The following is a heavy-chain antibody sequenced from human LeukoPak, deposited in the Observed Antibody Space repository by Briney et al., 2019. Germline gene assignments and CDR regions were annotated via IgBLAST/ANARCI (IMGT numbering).Heavy chain of an antibody. V-gene: IGHV1-46*01. CDR2: INPSGGST. Sequence: GASVKVSCKXSGYTFTSYYMHWVRQAPGQGLEWMGIINPSGGSTSYAQKFQGRVTMTRDTSTSTVYMELSSLRSEDTAVYYCTSGDSAYYFDYWGQGTLVTVSS. CDR1: GYTFTSYY. D-gene: IGHD2-21*01. J-gene: IGHJ4*02. CDR3: TSGDSAYYFDY.